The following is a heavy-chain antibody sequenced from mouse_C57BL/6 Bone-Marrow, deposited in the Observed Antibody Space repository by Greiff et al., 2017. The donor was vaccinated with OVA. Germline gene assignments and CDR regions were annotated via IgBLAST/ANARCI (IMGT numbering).Heavy chain of an antibody. CDR3: AFITTVVGYYAMDY. CDR1: GYIFTSYW. CDR2: IYPGSGST. D-gene: IGHD1-1*01. Sequence: VQLQQPGAELVKPGASVKMSCKASGYIFTSYWITWVKQRPGQGLEWIGDIYPGSGSTNYNEKFKSKATLTVDTSSSTAYMQLSSLTSEDSAVYYCAFITTVVGYYAMDYWGQGTSVTVSS. J-gene: IGHJ4*01. V-gene: IGHV1-55*01.